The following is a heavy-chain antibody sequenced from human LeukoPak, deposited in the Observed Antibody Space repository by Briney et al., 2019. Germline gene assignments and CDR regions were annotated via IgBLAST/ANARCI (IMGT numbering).Heavy chain of an antibody. CDR1: GFTVSDYY. Sequence: GGSLRLSCAASGFTVSDYYMSWVRQAPGKGLEWVSVIYSGGSTYYADPVKGRFTISRDNFKNTLFLQMNGLRPEDTAVYFCAKDWGNKFASGSSYLDSWGQGTLVTVSS. CDR2: IYSGGST. D-gene: IGHD3-10*01. V-gene: IGHV3-53*05. J-gene: IGHJ4*02. CDR3: AKDWGNKFASGSSYLDS.